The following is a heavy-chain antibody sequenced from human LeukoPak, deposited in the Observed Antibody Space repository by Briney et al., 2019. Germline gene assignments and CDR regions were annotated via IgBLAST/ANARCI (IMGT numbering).Heavy chain of an antibody. CDR1: GFTVTSNY. J-gene: IGHJ4*02. CDR3: ARDRNGDYVYDY. V-gene: IGHV3-66*01. CDR2: TYSGGST. Sequence: GSLRLSCAASGFTVTSNYMDWVRQAPGKGLEWVSATYSGGSTYYADSVKGRFTISRDNSKNMLYLEMNSLRVEDTAVYYCARDRNGDYVYDYWGQGTLVTVSS. D-gene: IGHD4-17*01.